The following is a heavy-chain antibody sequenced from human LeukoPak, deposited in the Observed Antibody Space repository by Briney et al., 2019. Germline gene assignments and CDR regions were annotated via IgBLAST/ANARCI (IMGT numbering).Heavy chain of an antibody. V-gene: IGHV4-59*08. D-gene: IGHD5-12*01. J-gene: IGHJ5*02. CDR2: IYYSGIT. CDR1: GGSISSYY. CDR3: ARLKWLRINWFDP. Sequence: SETQSLTCTVSGGSISSYYWSWIRQPPGKGLEWIGYIYYSGITNYNPSLKSRVTISVDTSKNQFSLKLSSVTAADTAVYYCARLKWLRINWFDPWGQGTLVTVSS.